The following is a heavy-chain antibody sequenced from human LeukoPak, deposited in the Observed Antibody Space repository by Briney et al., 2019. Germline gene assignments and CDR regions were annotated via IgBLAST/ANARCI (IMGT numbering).Heavy chain of an antibody. V-gene: IGHV3-33*01. CDR1: GFTFSNYG. CDR3: ATVRAAGRSSWYLDY. CDR2: IWYDGSNK. J-gene: IGHJ4*02. Sequence: GRCLRLSCAASGFTFSNYGMYWVRQAPGKGLEWVAVIWYDGSNKYYADSVKGRFTISRDNSKNTLYLQMNSLRAEDTAVYYCATVRAAGRSSWYLDYWGQGTLVTVSS. D-gene: IGHD2-2*01.